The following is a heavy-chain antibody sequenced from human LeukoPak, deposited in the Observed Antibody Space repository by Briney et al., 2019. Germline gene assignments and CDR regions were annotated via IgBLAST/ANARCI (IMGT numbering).Heavy chain of an antibody. V-gene: IGHV3-11*01. CDR2: ISSSGSTI. CDR3: ARDGGDTAMGTLPFDY. Sequence: GGSLRLSCAASGFTFSDYYMSWISQAPGKGLEWVSYISSSGSTIYYADSVKGRFTISRDNAKNSLYLQMNSLRAEDTAVYYCARDGGDTAMGTLPFDYWGQGTLVTVSS. D-gene: IGHD5-18*01. J-gene: IGHJ4*02. CDR1: GFTFSDYY.